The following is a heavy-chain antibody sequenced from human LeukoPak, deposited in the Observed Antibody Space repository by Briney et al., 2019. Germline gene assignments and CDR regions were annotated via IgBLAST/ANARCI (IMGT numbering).Heavy chain of an antibody. CDR3: VKALYCSGGTCYSEGVDDALDI. Sequence: PGGSLRLSCAASGFTFSSNWMSWVRQAPGKGLEWVANIKKDGSEKYYVDSVKGRFTISRDNSENSLYLQMNSLRAEDTALYYCVKALYCSGGTCYSEGVDDALDIWGQGTMVTVSS. J-gene: IGHJ3*02. CDR1: GFTFSSNW. V-gene: IGHV3-7*03. D-gene: IGHD2-15*01. CDR2: IKKDGSEK.